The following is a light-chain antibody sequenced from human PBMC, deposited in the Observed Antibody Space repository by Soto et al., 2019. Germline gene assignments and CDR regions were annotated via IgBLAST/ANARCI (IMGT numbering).Light chain of an antibody. CDR2: GAS. Sequence: DIQMTQSPSTLSASVGDRVTITCRASQSISNWLAWYQQKPGKAPKLLNYGASSLESGVPSRFSGSGSGTEFTLTISSLQPDDFATYYCQQYNSYSLFFGQGTKLEIK. CDR3: QQYNSYSLF. V-gene: IGKV1-5*01. CDR1: QSISNW. J-gene: IGKJ2*01.